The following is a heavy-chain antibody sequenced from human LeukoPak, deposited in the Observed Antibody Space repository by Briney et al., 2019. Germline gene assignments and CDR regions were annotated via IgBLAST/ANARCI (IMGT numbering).Heavy chain of an antibody. CDR3: ARQERVVAYYYYYMDV. J-gene: IGHJ6*03. CDR2: IYYSGST. CDR1: GGSISSYY. Sequence: SETLSLTCTVSGGSISSYYWSWIRQPPGKGLEWIGYIYYSGSTNYNPSLKSRVTISVDTSKNQFSLKLSSVTAADTAVYYCARQERVVAYYYYYMDVWGKGTTVTVSS. D-gene: IGHD1-1*01. V-gene: IGHV4-59*08.